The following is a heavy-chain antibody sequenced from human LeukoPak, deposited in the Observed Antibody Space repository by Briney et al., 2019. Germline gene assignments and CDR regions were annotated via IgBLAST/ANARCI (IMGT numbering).Heavy chain of an antibody. CDR3: ARADYYDSSGYPELDY. D-gene: IGHD3-22*01. J-gene: IGHJ4*02. V-gene: IGHV1-69*13. CDR1: GGTFSGYA. CDR2: IIPIFGTA. Sequence: SVKVSCKASGGTFSGYAISWVRQAPGQGLEWMGGIIPIFGTANYAQKFQGRVTITADESTSTAYMELSSLRSEDTAVYYCARADYYDSSGYPELDYWGQGTLVTVSS.